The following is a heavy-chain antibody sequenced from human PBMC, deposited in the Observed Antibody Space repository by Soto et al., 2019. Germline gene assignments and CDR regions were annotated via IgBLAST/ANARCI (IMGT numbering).Heavy chain of an antibody. CDR2: IIPILGIV. V-gene: IGHV1-69*02. Sequence: QVPLVQSGAEVKKPGSSVKVSCKTSGGTFGDYSISWVRQAPGQGLEWMGRIIPILGIVNNAQNLQGRVTITADKATRTAAMELSSLRSEDTAVYYCARRSCSGGTCDNAFDIWGQGTMVTVSS. D-gene: IGHD2-15*01. CDR3: ARRSCSGGTCDNAFDI. CDR1: GGTFGDYS. J-gene: IGHJ3*02.